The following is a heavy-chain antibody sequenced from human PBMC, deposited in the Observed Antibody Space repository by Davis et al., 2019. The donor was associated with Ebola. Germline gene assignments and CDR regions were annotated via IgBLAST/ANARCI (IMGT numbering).Heavy chain of an antibody. D-gene: IGHD3-3*01. CDR1: GYTFTSYA. CDR2: ISAYNGNT. V-gene: IGHV1-18*01. CDR3: ARDRREIFGVVYLRGGFDY. Sequence: AASVKVSCKASGYTFTSYAMNWVRQAPGQGLEWMGWISAYNGNTNYAQKLQGRVTMTTDTSTSTAYMELSRLRSDDTAVYYCARDRREIFGVVYLRGGFDYWGQGTLVTVSS. J-gene: IGHJ4*02.